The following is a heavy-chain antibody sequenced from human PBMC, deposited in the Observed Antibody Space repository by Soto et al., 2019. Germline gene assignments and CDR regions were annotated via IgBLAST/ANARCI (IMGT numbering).Heavy chain of an antibody. CDR1: GYTFSDYY. CDR2: INPYSGVT. Sequence: QVQLVQSGAEVKKPGASVKVSCKASGYTFSDYYVHWVRQAPGQVLEWMGWINPYSGVTNYAQKFQVWVTMTGDASVSTAYLELTTLVSDDTAVYYCARARANVAPNWFDPWGQGTLVIVSS. CDR3: ARARANVAPNWFDP. J-gene: IGHJ5*02. V-gene: IGHV1-2*04. D-gene: IGHD5-12*01.